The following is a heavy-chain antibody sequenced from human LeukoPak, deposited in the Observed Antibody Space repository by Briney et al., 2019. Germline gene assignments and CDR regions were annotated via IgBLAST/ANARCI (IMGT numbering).Heavy chain of an antibody. CDR2: LSSSGESA. CDR1: GFIFSSNA. J-gene: IGHJ4*02. CDR3: ARGVRIAVAGYIDY. Sequence: GGSLRLSCAASGFIFSSNAMSWVRQAPGKGLEWVAALSSSGESAYYADSVKGRFTISRDTSKNMLYLQMTSLRAEDTAVYYCARGVRIAVAGYIDYWGQGTLVTVSS. V-gene: IGHV3-23*01. D-gene: IGHD6-19*01.